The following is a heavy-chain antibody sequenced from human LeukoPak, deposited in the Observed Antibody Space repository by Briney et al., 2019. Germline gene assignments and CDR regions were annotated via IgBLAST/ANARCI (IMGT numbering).Heavy chain of an antibody. CDR1: GFTFSSYE. CDR2: ISSSGSTI. V-gene: IGHV3-48*03. J-gene: IGHJ4*02. CDR3: AKDIYRSQLWLAAYYFDY. Sequence: GGSLRLSCAASGFTFSSYEMNWVRQAPGKGLEWVSYISSSGSTIYYADSVKGRFTISRDNAKNSLYLQMNSLRAEDTAVYYCAKDIYRSQLWLAAYYFDYWGQGTLVTVSS. D-gene: IGHD5-18*01.